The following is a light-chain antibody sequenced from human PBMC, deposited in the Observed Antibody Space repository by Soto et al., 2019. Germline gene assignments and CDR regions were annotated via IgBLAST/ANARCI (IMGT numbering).Light chain of an antibody. Sequence: EIVMTQSPATLSVSQGERATLSCRASQSVSSNLAWYQQKPGQAPSLLIYGASTRATGIPARFSGRGSGTEFTLTISSLQSEDFAVYYCQQYNSWPLTFGQGTKVEIK. CDR3: QQYNSWPLT. J-gene: IGKJ1*01. V-gene: IGKV3-15*01. CDR2: GAS. CDR1: QSVSSN.